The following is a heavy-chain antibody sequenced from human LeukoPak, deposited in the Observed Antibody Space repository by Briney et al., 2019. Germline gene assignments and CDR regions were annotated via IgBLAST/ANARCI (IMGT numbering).Heavy chain of an antibody. J-gene: IGHJ4*02. V-gene: IGHV3-23*01. Sequence: GGSLRLPCAASGFTFGSYATYWVRQAPGKGLEWVSSISGSGGSTFYADSVKGRFTISRDNSENTVYLQMNSLRADDTAVYYCAKTTAGYCSGRYPGWPVDYWGQGTLVTVSS. CDR3: AKTTAGYCSGRYPGWPVDY. D-gene: IGHD6-19*01. CDR2: ISGSGGST. CDR1: GFTFGSYA.